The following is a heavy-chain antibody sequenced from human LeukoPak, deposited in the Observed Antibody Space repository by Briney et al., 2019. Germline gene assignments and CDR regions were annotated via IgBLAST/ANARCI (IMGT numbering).Heavy chain of an antibody. CDR3: ARVFGTVRYGSRWPLIN. CDR1: GGSVSTDY. V-gene: IGHV4-59*02. J-gene: IGHJ4*02. Sequence: SETLSLTCTVSGGSVSTDYWNWIRQPPGKGLEWIGYVDNRGSTKYSPSLKSRVAISVDTSRNQFSLKLSSVTAADTAVYYCARVFGTVRYGSRWPLINWGQRALVIVSS. D-gene: IGHD6-13*01. CDR2: VDNRGST.